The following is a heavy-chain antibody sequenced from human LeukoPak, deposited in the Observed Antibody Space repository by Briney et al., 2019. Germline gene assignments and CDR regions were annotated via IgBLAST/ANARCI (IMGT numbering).Heavy chain of an antibody. V-gene: IGHV3-64D*06. CDR2: ISSNGGST. CDR3: VKDRYLCYDILTGYSLFDY. CDR1: GFTFSSYA. D-gene: IGHD3-9*01. J-gene: IGHJ4*02. Sequence: PGGSLRLSCSASGFTFSSYAMHWVRQAPGKGLEYVSAISSNGGSTYYADSVKGRFTISRDNSKNTLYLQMSSLRAEDTAVYYCVKDRYLCYDILTGYSLFDYWGQGTLVTVSS.